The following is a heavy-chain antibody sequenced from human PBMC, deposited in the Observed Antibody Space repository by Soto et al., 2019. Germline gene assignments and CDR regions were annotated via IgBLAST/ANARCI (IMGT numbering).Heavy chain of an antibody. J-gene: IGHJ4*02. V-gene: IGHV6-1*01. CDR1: GDSVSSNSAA. D-gene: IGHD1-1*01. CDR3: ARDGNWRLDY. Sequence: PSQTLSLTCAISGDSVSSNSAAWNWIRQSPSRGLEWLGRTNYRSKWYYDYAVSVRSRITINADTSKNQFSLHLNSVTAEDTAVYYCARDGNWRLDYWGQGALVTVSS. CDR2: TNYRSKWYY.